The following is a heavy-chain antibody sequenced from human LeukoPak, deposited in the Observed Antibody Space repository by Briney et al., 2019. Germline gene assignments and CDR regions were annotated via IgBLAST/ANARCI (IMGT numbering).Heavy chain of an antibody. J-gene: IGHJ4*02. CDR2: IYYSGST. D-gene: IGHD3-22*01. Sequence: SGTLSLTCTVSGGSISSSSYYWGWIRQPPGKGLEWIGSIYYSGSTYYNPSLKSRVTISVDTSKNQFSLKLSSVTAADTAVYYCARVDNSSGPDYWGQGTLVTVSS. V-gene: IGHV4-39*07. CDR1: GGSISSSSYY. CDR3: ARVDNSSGPDY.